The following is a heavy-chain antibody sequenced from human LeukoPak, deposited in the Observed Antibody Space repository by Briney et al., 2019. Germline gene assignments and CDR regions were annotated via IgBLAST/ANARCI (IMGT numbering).Heavy chain of an antibody. CDR1: GGSISSSSYY. Sequence: PSETLSLTCTVSGGSISSSSYYWGWILQPPGKGLEWIGSIYYSGSTYYNPSLKSRVTISVDTSKNQFSLKLSSVTAADTAVYYCARVPPSYYDSSGLDYWGQGTLVTVSS. D-gene: IGHD3-22*01. V-gene: IGHV4-39*07. CDR2: IYYSGST. J-gene: IGHJ4*02. CDR3: ARVPPSYYDSSGLDY.